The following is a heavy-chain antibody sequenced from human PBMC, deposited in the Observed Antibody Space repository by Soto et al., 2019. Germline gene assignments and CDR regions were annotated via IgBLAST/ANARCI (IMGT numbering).Heavy chain of an antibody. D-gene: IGHD4-17*01. CDR1: GFTFSSYW. V-gene: IGHV3-7*01. J-gene: IGHJ4*02. CDR3: ARDLTTVTTTFDY. Sequence: GGSLRLSCAASGFTFSSYWMSWVRQAPGKGLEWVANIKQDGSEKYYVDSVKGRFTISRDNAKNSLYLQMNSLRAEDTAGYYCARDLTTVTTTFDYWGQGTLVTVSS. CDR2: IKQDGSEK.